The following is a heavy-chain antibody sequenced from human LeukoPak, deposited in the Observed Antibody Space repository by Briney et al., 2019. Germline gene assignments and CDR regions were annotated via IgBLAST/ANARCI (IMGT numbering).Heavy chain of an antibody. CDR3: ATGVGRYDFWSGYYTPTEYFQH. V-gene: IGHV1-24*01. D-gene: IGHD3-3*01. CDR2: FDPEDGET. J-gene: IGHJ1*01. Sequence: ASVKVSCKVSGYTLTELSMHWVRQAPGKGLEWMGGFDPEDGETIYAQKFQGRVTMTEDTSTDTAYMELSSLRSEDTAVYYCATGVGRYDFWSGYYTPTEYFQHWGQGTLVTVSS. CDR1: GYTLTELS.